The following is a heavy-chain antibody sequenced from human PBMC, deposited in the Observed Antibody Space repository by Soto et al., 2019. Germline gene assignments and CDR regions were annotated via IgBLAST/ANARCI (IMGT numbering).Heavy chain of an antibody. CDR1: KFTFASYV. Sequence: QVQLVESGGGVVQPERSQRLSCTASKFTFASYVMHWVRQAPGEGLEWVALISFDGTNKYYADSVKGRFTISRDNSNNTMYLQMNGLRPEDTAVYYCAREMIPMIMGGMSAMDVWGQGTTVTVS. D-gene: IGHD3-22*01. CDR2: ISFDGTNK. J-gene: IGHJ6*02. V-gene: IGHV3-30*04. CDR3: AREMIPMIMGGMSAMDV.